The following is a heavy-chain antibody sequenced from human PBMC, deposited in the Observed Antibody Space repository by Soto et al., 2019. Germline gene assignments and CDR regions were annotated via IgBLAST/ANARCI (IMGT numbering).Heavy chain of an antibody. CDR3: ARGLTTIDY. D-gene: IGHD4-17*01. CDR2: MNPNSGNT. J-gene: IGHJ4*02. CDR1: GYTFTSYD. V-gene: IGHV1-8*01. Sequence: ASVKVSCKASGYTFTSYDINWVRQATGQVLVWMGWMNPNSGNTGYAQKFQGRVTMTWNTSISTAYMELSSLRSEDTAVYYCARGLTTIDYWGQGTLVTVSS.